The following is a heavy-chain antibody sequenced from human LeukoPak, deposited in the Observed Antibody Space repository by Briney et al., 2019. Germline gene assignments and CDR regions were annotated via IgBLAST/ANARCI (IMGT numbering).Heavy chain of an antibody. Sequence: LVESLKISCKGSGYSFTSYWIGWVRQMPGKGLEWLGIIYPGDSDTRYSPSFQGQVTISADKSISTAYLQWSSLKASDTAMYYCARYGFDSSGYYYVFDYWGQGTLVTVSS. V-gene: IGHV5-51*01. J-gene: IGHJ4*02. D-gene: IGHD3-22*01. CDR1: GYSFTSYW. CDR3: ARYGFDSSGYYYVFDY. CDR2: IYPGDSDT.